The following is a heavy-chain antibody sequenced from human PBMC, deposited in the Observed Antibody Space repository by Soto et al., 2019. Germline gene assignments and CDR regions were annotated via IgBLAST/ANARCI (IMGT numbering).Heavy chain of an antibody. CDR3: ARHIAVPTTRGFDY. CDR1: GGSVSSTNW. V-gene: IGHV4-4*02. Sequence: QVQLQESGPGLVKPSGTLSLTCTVSGGSVSSTNWWSWVRQAPGEGLEWIGEIFHSGTTNYNPSLKSRVVSSMDTSTNQLSLRLDSVTAAATALYFCARHIAVPTTRGFDYWGQGTLVTVSS. CDR2: IFHSGTT. D-gene: IGHD2-15*01. J-gene: IGHJ4*02.